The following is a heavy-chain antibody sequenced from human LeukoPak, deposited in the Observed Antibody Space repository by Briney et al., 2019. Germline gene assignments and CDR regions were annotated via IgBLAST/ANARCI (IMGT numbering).Heavy chain of an antibody. CDR3: ARGRKQWLVLGAFDV. J-gene: IGHJ3*01. Sequence: GGSLRLSCAASAFTFSTYTMHWVSQTPGKGLEWVAVISYDAYNNYSADSMKGRFTISRDNSKNTLYLQMDSLRAEDTAVYYCARGRKQWLVLGAFDVWGRGTVVTVSS. CDR2: ISYDAYNN. V-gene: IGHV3-30-3*01. D-gene: IGHD6-19*01. CDR1: AFTFSTYT.